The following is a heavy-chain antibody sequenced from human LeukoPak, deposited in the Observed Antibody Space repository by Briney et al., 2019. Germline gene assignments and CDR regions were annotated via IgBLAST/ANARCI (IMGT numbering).Heavy chain of an antibody. CDR2: ISANNGNA. Sequence: GASVKVSCKASGYMFSSYGISWVRQAPGQGLEWMEWISANNGNANYAQKLQGRVTMTRDTSTSTAYMELRSLRSDDTAVYYCARGHSGYYLYYFDYWGQGTLVTVSS. V-gene: IGHV1-18*01. CDR3: ARGHSGYYLYYFDY. CDR1: GYMFSSYG. D-gene: IGHD3-22*01. J-gene: IGHJ4*02.